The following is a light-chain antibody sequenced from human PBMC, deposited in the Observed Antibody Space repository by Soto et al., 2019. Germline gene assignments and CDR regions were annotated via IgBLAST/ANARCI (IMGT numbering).Light chain of an antibody. CDR3: LLYYSGARGISYV. CDR2: DTS. CDR1: AGAVTSGHY. V-gene: IGLV7-46*01. Sequence: QAVVTQEPSLTVSPGGTVTLTCGSSAGAVTSGHYPYWFQQKPGQAPRTLIYDTSNKHSWTPARFSGSLLGGKAALTLSGAQPEDEAEYYCLLYYSGARGISYVFGTGTKVTVL. J-gene: IGLJ1*01.